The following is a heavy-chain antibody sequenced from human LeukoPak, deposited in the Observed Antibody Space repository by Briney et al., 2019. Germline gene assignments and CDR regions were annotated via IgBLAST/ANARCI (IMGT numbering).Heavy chain of an antibody. CDR3: ARGGDFWSGFNWFDP. Sequence: GGSLRLSCAASGFTFSGYEMNWVRQAPGKGLEWVSYISSSGSTIYYADSVKGRFTISRDNAKNSLYLQMNSLRAEDTAVYYCARGGDFWSGFNWFDPWGQGTLVTVSS. J-gene: IGHJ5*02. CDR2: ISSSGSTI. V-gene: IGHV3-48*03. D-gene: IGHD3-3*01. CDR1: GFTFSGYE.